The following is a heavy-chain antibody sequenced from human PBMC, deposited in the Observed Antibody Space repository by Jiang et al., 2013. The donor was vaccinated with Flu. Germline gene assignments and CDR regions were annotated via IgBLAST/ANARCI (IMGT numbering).Heavy chain of an antibody. V-gene: IGHV3-11*01. CDR1: GFTFSYFY. D-gene: IGHD2-21*01. J-gene: IGHJ3*02. CDR2: ISDTGRVI. CDR3: ARTSYCGGDCPLGGAFDI. Sequence: QLLESGGDLVKPGGSLKLSCAASGFTFSYFYMNWIRQSPGKGLEWVAYISDTGRVISYADSVRGRLTISRDNARNSLYLQMNGLRAEDTAVYYCARTSYCGGDCPLGGAFDIWGQGTMLTVSS.